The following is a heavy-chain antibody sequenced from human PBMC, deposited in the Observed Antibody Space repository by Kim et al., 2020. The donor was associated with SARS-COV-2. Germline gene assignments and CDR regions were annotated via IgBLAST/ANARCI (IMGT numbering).Heavy chain of an antibody. J-gene: IGHJ3*02. CDR3: AREGYSSSFGAFDI. V-gene: IGHV3-7*01. Sequence: VDSVKGRFTISRDNAKNSLYLQMNSLRAEDTAVYYCAREGYSSSFGAFDIWGQGTMVTVSS. D-gene: IGHD6-13*01.